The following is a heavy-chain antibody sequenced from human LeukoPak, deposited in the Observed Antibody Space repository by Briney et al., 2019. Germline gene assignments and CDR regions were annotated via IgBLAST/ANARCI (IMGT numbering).Heavy chain of an antibody. V-gene: IGHV3-7*03. CDR2: IKQDGTEK. Sequence: GESLRLSCAASGFTFTTYWMSWVRQAPGKGLEWAANIKQDGTEKYYVDSVKGRFTISRDNAKNSLYLQMNSLRAEDTAIYYCAKAQGALNFSWFDPWGQGTLVTVSS. J-gene: IGHJ5*02. D-gene: IGHD1-20*01. CDR3: AKAQGALNFSWFDP. CDR1: GFTFTTYW.